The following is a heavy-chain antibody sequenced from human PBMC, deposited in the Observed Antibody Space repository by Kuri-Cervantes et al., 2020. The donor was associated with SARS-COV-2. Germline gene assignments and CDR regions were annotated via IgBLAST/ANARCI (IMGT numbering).Heavy chain of an antibody. CDR1: KFSFSNYW. Sequence: GGSLRLSCAASKFSFSNYWMNWVRQAPGKGLEWVANIKQDGSEKYYVDSVKGRFTISRDNAKNSLYLQMNSLRAEDTAVYYCARAKMITFGGVIVIRSYYYYMDVWGKGTTVTVSS. J-gene: IGHJ6*03. V-gene: IGHV3-7*01. CDR2: IKQDGSEK. CDR3: ARAKMITFGGVIVIRSYYYYMDV. D-gene: IGHD3-16*02.